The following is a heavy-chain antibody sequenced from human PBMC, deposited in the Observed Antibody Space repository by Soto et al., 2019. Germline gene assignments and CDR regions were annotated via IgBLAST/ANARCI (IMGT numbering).Heavy chain of an antibody. CDR3: ARDMPYGAGSLAGCDY. V-gene: IGHV4-59*01. CDR1: GVSITGSY. Sequence: SETLSLTCSVSGVSITGSYWSWIRQPPGKTLEWIGYVYHSGTTTYNPSLKSRVSISVDTSKNQFSLRLTSVIAADTAVYYCARDMPYGAGSLAGCDYCGQRLLVPVSS. J-gene: IGHJ4*02. D-gene: IGHD1-26*01. CDR2: VYHSGTT.